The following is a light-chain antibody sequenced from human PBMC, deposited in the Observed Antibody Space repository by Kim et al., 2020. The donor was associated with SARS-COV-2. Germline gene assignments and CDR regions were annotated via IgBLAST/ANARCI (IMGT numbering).Light chain of an antibody. V-gene: IGLV3-1*01. J-gene: IGLJ1*01. Sequence: VSPRKTARITCSGDKLGDKYSCWYQQKPGQSPVLVIYEDRKRPTGIPERFSGSNSGNTATLTISGTQAMDEADYYCQAWDSTTYVFGTGTKVTVL. CDR2: EDR. CDR1: KLGDKY. CDR3: QAWDSTTYV.